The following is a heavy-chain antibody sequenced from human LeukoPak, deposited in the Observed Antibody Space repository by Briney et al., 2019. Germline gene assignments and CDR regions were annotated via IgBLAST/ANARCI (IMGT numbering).Heavy chain of an antibody. D-gene: IGHD3-22*01. CDR1: GFTFGDYA. CDR2: IRSKAYGGTT. Sequence: GGSLRLSCTASGFTFGDYAMSWVRRAPGKGLEWVGFIRSKAYGGTTEYAASVKGRFTISRDDSKSIAYLQMNSLKTEDTAVYYCTAYYYDSSGYLSVDYWGQGTLVTVSS. V-gene: IGHV3-49*04. J-gene: IGHJ4*02. CDR3: TAYYYDSSGYLSVDY.